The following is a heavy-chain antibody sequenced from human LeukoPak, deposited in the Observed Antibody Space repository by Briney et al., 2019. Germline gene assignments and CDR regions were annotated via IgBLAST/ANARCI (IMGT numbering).Heavy chain of an antibody. CDR2: IYPGDSDP. D-gene: IGHD6-19*01. Sequence: PGESLKISCKGSGYSFTTYWIDWVRQMPGKGLEWMGNIYPGDSDPRYSASCQGQVTISADKSISTAYLQWSSLKASETAMYYCARHERDSSGWFGYWGQGTLVTVSS. V-gene: IGHV5-51*01. CDR1: GYSFTTYW. CDR3: ARHERDSSGWFGY. J-gene: IGHJ4*02.